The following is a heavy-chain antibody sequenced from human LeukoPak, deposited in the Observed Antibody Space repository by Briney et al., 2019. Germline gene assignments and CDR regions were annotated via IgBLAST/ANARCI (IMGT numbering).Heavy chain of an antibody. J-gene: IGHJ6*03. CDR1: GYTFTGYY. Sequence: ASVKVSCKASGYTFTGYYMHCVLQAPGQGLEWMGWINPNSGGTNYAQKFQGRVTMTRDTSISTAYMELSRLRSDDTAVYYCARVRTAGYCSSTSCQGDYYYMDVWGKGTTVTVSS. CDR3: ARVRTAGYCSSTSCQGDYYYMDV. V-gene: IGHV1-2*02. CDR2: INPNSGGT. D-gene: IGHD2-2*01.